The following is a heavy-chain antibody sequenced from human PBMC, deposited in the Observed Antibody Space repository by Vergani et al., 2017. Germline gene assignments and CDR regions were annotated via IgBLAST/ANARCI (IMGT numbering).Heavy chain of an antibody. Sequence: EVQLLESGGDLVQPGGSLRLSCAASGFTFDDYTMHWVRQAPGKGLEWVSLISWDGGSTYYADSVKGRFTISRDNSKNSLYLQMNSLRTEDTALYYCAKEWGGSGSYYNSPPDYWGQGTLVTVSS. CDR2: ISWDGGST. D-gene: IGHD3-10*01. V-gene: IGHV3-43*01. J-gene: IGHJ4*02. CDR3: AKEWGGSGSYYNSPPDY. CDR1: GFTFDDYT.